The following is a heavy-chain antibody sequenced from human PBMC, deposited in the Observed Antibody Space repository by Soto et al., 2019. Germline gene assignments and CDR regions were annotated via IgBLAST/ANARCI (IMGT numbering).Heavy chain of an antibody. CDR2: ISSNGGST. V-gene: IGHV3-64D*08. CDR1: GFTFSSYA. J-gene: IGHJ5*02. Sequence: PGGSLRLSCSASGFTFSSYAMHWVRQAPGKGLEYVSAISSNGGSTCYADSVKGRFTISRDNSKNTLYLQMSSLRAEDTAVYYCVKSQLRYFDWQVDPWGQGTLVTVSS. CDR3: VKSQLRYFDWQVDP. D-gene: IGHD3-9*01.